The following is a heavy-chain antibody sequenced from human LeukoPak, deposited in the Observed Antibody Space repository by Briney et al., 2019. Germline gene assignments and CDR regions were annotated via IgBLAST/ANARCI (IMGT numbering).Heavy chain of an antibody. CDR3: ARGLEDYYDSSGLIDY. Sequence: GKSLRLSCAASGFAFSNFGMHWVRQAPGKGLEWVAVISFHGTYINYAESVKGRFTISRDNSKNTLYLQMNSLRAEDTAVYYCARGLEDYYDSSGLIDYWGQGTLVTVSS. CDR2: ISFHGTYI. V-gene: IGHV3-30*03. CDR1: GFAFSNFG. J-gene: IGHJ4*02. D-gene: IGHD3-22*01.